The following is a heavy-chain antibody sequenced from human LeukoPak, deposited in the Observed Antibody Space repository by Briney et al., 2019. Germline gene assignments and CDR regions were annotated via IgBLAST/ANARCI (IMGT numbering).Heavy chain of an antibody. Sequence: ASVKVSCEASGYTFTSYYMHWVRQAPGQGLEWMGIINPSGGSTSYAQKFQGRVTMTRDTSTSTVYMELSSLRSEDTAVYYCARVVSSGWYYDYWGQGTLVTVSS. V-gene: IGHV1-46*01. CDR1: GYTFTSYY. CDR2: INPSGGST. D-gene: IGHD6-19*01. J-gene: IGHJ4*02. CDR3: ARVVSSGWYYDY.